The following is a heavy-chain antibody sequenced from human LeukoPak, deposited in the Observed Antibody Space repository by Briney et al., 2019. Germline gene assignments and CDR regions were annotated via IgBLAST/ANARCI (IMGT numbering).Heavy chain of an antibody. D-gene: IGHD4-17*01. CDR1: GGSISSHY. Sequence: SETLSLTCSVSGGSISSHYWSWIRQPPGKGLDWVGYFYYSGSTNYNPSLKSRVTISIDTSKTQFSLKLRSVTAADTAVYYCARASGGYGDPFDYWGQGTLVTVSS. V-gene: IGHV4-59*11. CDR2: FYYSGST. J-gene: IGHJ4*02. CDR3: ARASGGYGDPFDY.